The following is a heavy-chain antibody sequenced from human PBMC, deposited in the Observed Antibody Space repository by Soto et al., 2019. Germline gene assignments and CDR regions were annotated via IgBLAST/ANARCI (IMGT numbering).Heavy chain of an antibody. CDR3: VRGGVPVAIGGFDL. CDR1: GGSFNSGVYS. V-gene: IGHV4-30-2*01. J-gene: IGHJ5*02. Sequence: ASETLSLTCTVSGGSFNSGVYSWNWIRQPPGEGLEWIGYIYQSGTTYYNPSLGGRVTISLDGSRNQVSLNLRSVTAADTAVYYCVRGGVPVAIGGFDLWGQGTLVTV. D-gene: IGHD2-2*01. CDR2: IYQSGTT.